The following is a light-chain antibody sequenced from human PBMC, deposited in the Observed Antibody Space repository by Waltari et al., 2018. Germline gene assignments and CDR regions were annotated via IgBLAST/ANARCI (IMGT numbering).Light chain of an antibody. Sequence: QSMLTQPPSVSGAPGQRVTISCTGSSSNIGADYDVHWYQQLPGTAPKLLIYGDGTRPSGVPDRFSGSKPGTSASLAITGLQAEDEADYYCQTYDISLRGWVFGGGTELTVL. V-gene: IGLV1-40*01. CDR3: QTYDISLRGWV. CDR2: GDG. CDR1: SSNIGADYD. J-gene: IGLJ3*02.